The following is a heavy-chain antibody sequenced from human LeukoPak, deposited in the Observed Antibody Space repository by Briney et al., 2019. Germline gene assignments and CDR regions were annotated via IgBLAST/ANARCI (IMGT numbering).Heavy chain of an antibody. J-gene: IGHJ4*02. V-gene: IGHV4-34*01. Sequence: SETLSLTCAVYGGSFSGYYWSWIRQPPGKGLEWIGEINHSGSTNYNPSLKSRVTISIDTSKNQFSLKLSSVTAADTAVYYCASRGYCSSTSCYLYYFDYWGQGTLVTVSS. CDR3: ASRGYCSSTSCYLYYFDY. CDR1: GGSFSGYY. CDR2: INHSGST. D-gene: IGHD2-2*01.